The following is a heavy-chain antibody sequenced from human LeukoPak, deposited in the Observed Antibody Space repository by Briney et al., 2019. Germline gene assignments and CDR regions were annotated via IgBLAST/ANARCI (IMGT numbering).Heavy chain of an antibody. CDR2: IWYDGSNK. V-gene: IGHV3-33*01. J-gene: IGHJ5*02. CDR3: ARGSCSGGSCNHWFDP. Sequence: GGSLRLSCAASGFTFSSYGMHWVRQAPGKGLEWVAVIWYDGSNKYYADSVKGRITISRDNSKNTLYLQMNSLRAEDTAVYYCARGSCSGGSCNHWFDPWGQGTLVTVSS. CDR1: GFTFSSYG. D-gene: IGHD2-15*01.